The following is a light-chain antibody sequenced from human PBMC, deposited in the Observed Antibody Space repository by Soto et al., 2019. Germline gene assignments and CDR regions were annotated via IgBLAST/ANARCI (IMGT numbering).Light chain of an antibody. J-gene: IGLJ2*01. CDR3: AALDDSLNGPV. V-gene: IGLV1-44*01. CDR1: SSNIGSDT. Sequence: QSVLTQPPSASGTPGQRVTISCSGSSSNIGSDTVKWYQHLPGTAPKLLIYSNTQRPSGVPDRFSGSKSGTSASLAISGLQSEDEADYYCAALDDSLNGPVFGGGTKVTVL. CDR2: SNT.